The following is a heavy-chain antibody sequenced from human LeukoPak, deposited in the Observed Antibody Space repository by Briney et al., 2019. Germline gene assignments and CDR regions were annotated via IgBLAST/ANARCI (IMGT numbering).Heavy chain of an antibody. CDR2: IKQEGSEK. D-gene: IGHD3-10*01. V-gene: IGHV3-7*01. CDR3: ARVNPQYGSGSYSDY. CDR1: GFTFSSYW. Sequence: PGGSLRLSCAASGFTFSSYWMSWVRQAPGKGLEWVANIKQEGSEKYYVDSVKGRFTISRDNAKNSLYLQMNSLRAEDTAVYYCARVNPQYGSGSYSDYWGQGTLVTVSS. J-gene: IGHJ4*02.